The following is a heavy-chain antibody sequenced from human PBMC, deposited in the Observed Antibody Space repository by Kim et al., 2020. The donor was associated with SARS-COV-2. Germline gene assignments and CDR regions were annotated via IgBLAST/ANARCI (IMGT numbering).Heavy chain of an antibody. J-gene: IGHJ4*02. Sequence: VKGRFTISRDDSKNTLYLQMNSLKTEDTAVYYCTTYSIVVVVAATGQFDYWGQGTLVTVSS. CDR3: TTYSIVVVVAATGQFDY. V-gene: IGHV3-15*01. D-gene: IGHD2-15*01.